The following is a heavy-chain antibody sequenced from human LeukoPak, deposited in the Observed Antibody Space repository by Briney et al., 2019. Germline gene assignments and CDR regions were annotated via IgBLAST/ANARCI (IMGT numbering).Heavy chain of an antibody. CDR2: IKLDGSEK. J-gene: IGHJ4*02. Sequence: GGSLRLSCAASGFTFGTYSMNWVRQAPGKGLEWVANIKLDGSEKNYVDSVKGRFTISRDNTKNSLYLQMNSLRVEDTAVFYCARDQYDTLSRRGNFDSWGQGTLVIVSS. V-gene: IGHV3-7*03. D-gene: IGHD3-9*01. CDR3: ARDQYDTLSRRGNFDS. CDR1: GFTFGTYS.